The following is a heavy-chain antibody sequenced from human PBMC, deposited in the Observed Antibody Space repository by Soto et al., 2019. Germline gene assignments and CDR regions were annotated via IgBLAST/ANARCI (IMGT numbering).Heavy chain of an antibody. CDR1: GFTLTTHN. V-gene: IGHV3-48*02. CDR2: IDTTSRTI. CDR3: ARDGDRGFDMDV. Sequence: EVQLVESGGGLVQPGGSLRLCCVASGFTLTTHNMDWVRQAPGKGLEWISYIDTTSRTIYYADSVKGRFTVSRDNAKNSVYLQMNSLRDEDTAVYYCARDGDRGFDMDVWGQGTTITVSS. J-gene: IGHJ6*02.